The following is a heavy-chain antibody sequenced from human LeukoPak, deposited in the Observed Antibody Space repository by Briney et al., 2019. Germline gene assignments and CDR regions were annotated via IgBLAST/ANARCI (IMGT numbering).Heavy chain of an antibody. CDR1: SGSISSYY. V-gene: IGHV4-59*01. CDR2: IYNSGGT. J-gene: IGHJ5*02. Sequence: TASETLSLTCTVSSGSISSYYWSWIRQPPGKGLEWIGNIYNSGGTNYNPSLKSRVTTSVDTSKNQFSLKLTSVTAADTAVYYCARYRGNSNGGFDPWGQGTLVTVSS. D-gene: IGHD4-23*01. CDR3: ARYRGNSNGGFDP.